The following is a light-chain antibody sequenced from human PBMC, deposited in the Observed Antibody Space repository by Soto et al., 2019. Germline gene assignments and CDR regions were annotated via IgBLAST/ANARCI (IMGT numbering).Light chain of an antibody. V-gene: IGLV2-14*01. CDR1: SNDIGAHYY. Sequence: QSALTQPASVSGSLGQSITISCTGTSNDIGAHYYVSWYQHHPGKAPKLIIFEVDRRPSGVSGRFSGSKSANTASLIISGLQPEDEADYYCNSYTTIGNLGGVFGGGTKVTVL. CDR3: NSYTTIGNLGGV. J-gene: IGLJ3*02. CDR2: EVD.